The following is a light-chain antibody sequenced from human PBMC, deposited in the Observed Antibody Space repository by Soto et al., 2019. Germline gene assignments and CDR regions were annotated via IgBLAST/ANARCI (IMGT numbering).Light chain of an antibody. J-gene: IGLJ1*01. CDR2: DVS. Sequence: QSVQNHRASGFRSPGQPITIPRPGTSRDGVGYNYFSWYQQHPGKAPTFMIYDVSNRPSGVSNRFSGSKSGNTASLTISGLQAEDEADYYCCSYTTSNTRQIVFGTGTKVTVL. V-gene: IGLV2-14*01. CDR1: SRDGVGYNY. CDR3: CSYTTSNTRQIV.